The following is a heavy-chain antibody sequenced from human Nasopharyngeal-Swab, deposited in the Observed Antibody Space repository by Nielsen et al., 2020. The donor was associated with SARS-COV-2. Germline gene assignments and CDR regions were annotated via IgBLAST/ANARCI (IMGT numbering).Heavy chain of an antibody. Sequence: WVRQAPGQGLEWMGGIIPIFGTANYAQKFQGRVTITADESTSTAYMELSSLRSEDTAVYYCARDSLSQPRASGFYYYMDVWGKGTTVIVSS. CDR2: IIPIFGTA. D-gene: IGHD2-2*01. CDR3: ARDSLSQPRASGFYYYMDV. V-gene: IGHV1-69*01. J-gene: IGHJ6*03.